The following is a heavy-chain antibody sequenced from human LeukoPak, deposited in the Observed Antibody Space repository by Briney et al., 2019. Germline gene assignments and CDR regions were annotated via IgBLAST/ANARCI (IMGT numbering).Heavy chain of an antibody. CDR3: ARGSDIVIEEGYFDY. CDR1: GGSFSGCY. CDR2: VNYSGST. J-gene: IGHJ4*02. V-gene: IGHV4-34*01. Sequence: SETLSLTCAVYGGSFSGCYWSWIRQTPGKGLEWIGDVNYSGSTTYNSSLKSRVTISVDTSKNQFSLKLSSVTAADTAVYYCARGSDIVIEEGYFDYWGRGTLVTVSS. D-gene: IGHD2/OR15-2a*01.